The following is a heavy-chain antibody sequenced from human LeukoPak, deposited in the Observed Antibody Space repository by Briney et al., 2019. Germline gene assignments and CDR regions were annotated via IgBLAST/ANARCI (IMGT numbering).Heavy chain of an antibody. D-gene: IGHD5-24*01. Sequence: GGSLRLSCAASGFTFSSYWMSWVRQAPGKGLEWVANIKQDGSEKYYVDSVKGRFTISRDNAKNSLYLQMNSLRAEDTAVYYCAREEMATISLDAFDIWGQGTMVTVSS. CDR2: IKQDGSEK. CDR1: GFTFSSYW. J-gene: IGHJ3*02. CDR3: AREEMATISLDAFDI. V-gene: IGHV3-7*01.